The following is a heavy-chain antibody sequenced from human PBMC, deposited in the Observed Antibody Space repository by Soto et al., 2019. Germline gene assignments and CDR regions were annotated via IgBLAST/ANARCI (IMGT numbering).Heavy chain of an antibody. Sequence: SETLSLTCTVSGDSISSSSYYWGWIRQPPGKGLEWIGSIYHSGSSYYTPSLTSRVTISVDTSKTQFTLRLTSVTAADTAVYYCARHGSSGYYGLGWFGPWGPGTLVTVSS. J-gene: IGHJ5*02. CDR1: GDSISSSSYY. CDR3: ARHGSSGYYGLGWFGP. V-gene: IGHV4-39*01. CDR2: IYHSGSS. D-gene: IGHD6-19*01.